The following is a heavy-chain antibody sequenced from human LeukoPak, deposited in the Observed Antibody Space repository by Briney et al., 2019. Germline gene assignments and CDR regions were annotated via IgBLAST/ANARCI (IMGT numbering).Heavy chain of an antibody. CDR2: ISSSGSTI. V-gene: IGHV3-48*03. J-gene: IGHJ5*02. CDR1: GFTFSSYE. D-gene: IGHD1-1*01. Sequence: GGSLRLSCAASGFTFSSYEMNWVRQAPGKGLEWVLYISSSGSTIYYADSVKGRFTISRDNAKNSLYLQMNSLRAEDTALYYCARDLGTTTDPWGQGTLVTVSS. CDR3: ARDLGTTTDP.